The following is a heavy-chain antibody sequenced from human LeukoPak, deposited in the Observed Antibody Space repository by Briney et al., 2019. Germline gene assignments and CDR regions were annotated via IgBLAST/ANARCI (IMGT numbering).Heavy chain of an antibody. J-gene: IGHJ4*02. CDR3: ARVSRGSVSYFDY. CDR2: INHSGRT. Sequence: SETLSLTCAVYGGSFSDYYWSWIRQPPGKGLEWIGEINHSGRTNHNPSLMSRLTISVDTSKNQFSLRLSSVTAADTALYYCARVSRGSVSYFDYWGQGTLVTVSS. V-gene: IGHV4-34*01. CDR1: GGSFSDYY. D-gene: IGHD1-26*01.